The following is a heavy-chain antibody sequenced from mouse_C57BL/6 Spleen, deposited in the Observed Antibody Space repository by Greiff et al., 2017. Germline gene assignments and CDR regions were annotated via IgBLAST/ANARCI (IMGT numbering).Heavy chain of an antibody. CDR3: ARGQSDTEFDY. J-gene: IGHJ2*01. V-gene: IGHV1-55*01. CDR1: GYTFTSYW. CDR2: IYPGSGST. D-gene: IGHD1-1*01. Sequence: VQLQQPGAELVKPGASVKMSCKASGYTFTSYWITWVKQRPGQGLEWIGEIYPGSGSTNYNEKFKGKATLTVDTSSSTAYMQLSSLTSEDSAVYYCARGQSDTEFDYWGQGTTLTVSS.